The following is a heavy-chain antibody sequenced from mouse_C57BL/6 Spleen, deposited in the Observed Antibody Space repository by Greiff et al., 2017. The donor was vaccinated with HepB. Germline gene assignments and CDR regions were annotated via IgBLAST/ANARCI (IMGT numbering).Heavy chain of an antibody. V-gene: IGHV14-4*01. CDR1: GFNIKDDY. CDR2: IDPENGDT. Sequence: EVQLQQSGAELVRPGASVKLSCTASGFNIKDDYMHWVKQRPEQGLEWIGWIDPENGDTEYASKFQGKATITADTSSNTAYLQLSSLTSEDTAVYYCTTKNYSEYYAMDYWGQGTSVTVSS. CDR3: TTKNYSEYYAMDY. D-gene: IGHD2-12*01. J-gene: IGHJ4*01.